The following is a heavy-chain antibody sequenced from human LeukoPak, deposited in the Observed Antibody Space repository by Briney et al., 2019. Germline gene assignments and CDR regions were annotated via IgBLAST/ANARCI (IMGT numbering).Heavy chain of an antibody. CDR1: GGSISSSSHY. CDR2: MYYRGST. J-gene: IGHJ2*01. V-gene: IGHV4-39*07. CDR3: ARTEVGWYFDL. D-gene: IGHD1-26*01. Sequence: SETLSLTCTVSGGSISSSSHYWGWIRQPPGKGLEWIGSMYYRGSTYHNPSLKSRVTISVGTSKNQFSLKLSSVTAADTAVYYCARTEVGWYFDLWGRGTLVTVSS.